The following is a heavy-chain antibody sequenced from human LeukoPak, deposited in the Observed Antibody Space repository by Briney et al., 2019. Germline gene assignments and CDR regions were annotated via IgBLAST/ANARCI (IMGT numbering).Heavy chain of an antibody. CDR2: MNPNSGNT. CDR1: GYTFTSYD. J-gene: IGHJ6*03. D-gene: IGHD3-10*01. Sequence: GASVKVSCKASGYTFTSYDINWVRQATGQGLEWMGWMNPNSGNTGYAQKFQGRVTMTRNTSISTAYMELSSLRSEDTAVYYCARLIIGSSDYYYYMDVWGKGTTVTVSS. CDR3: ARLIIGSSDYYYYMDV. V-gene: IGHV1-8*01.